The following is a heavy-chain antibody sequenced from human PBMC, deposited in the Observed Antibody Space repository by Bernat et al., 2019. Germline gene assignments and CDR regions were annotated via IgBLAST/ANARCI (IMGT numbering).Heavy chain of an antibody. J-gene: IGHJ4*02. V-gene: IGHV3-20*01. CDR3: ARDKEPGYCSGGSCYVVDY. D-gene: IGHD2-15*01. Sequence: EVQLVESGGGVVRPGGSLRLSCAASGFTFDDYGMSWVRQAPGKGLEWVSGINWNGGSTGYADSVKGRFTISRDNAKNSLYLQMNRLRAEDTALYHCARDKEPGYCSGGSCYVVDYWGQGTLVTVSS. CDR2: INWNGGST. CDR1: GFTFDDYG.